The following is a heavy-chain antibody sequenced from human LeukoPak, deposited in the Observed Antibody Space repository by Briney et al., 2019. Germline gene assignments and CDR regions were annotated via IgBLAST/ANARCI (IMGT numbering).Heavy chain of an antibody. J-gene: IGHJ6*02. CDR1: GYTFTSYG. CDR2: MNPNSGNT. CDR3: ARGRQQLVLRPNYYYYYGMDV. Sequence: ASVKVSCKASGYTFTSYGISWVRQATGQGLEWMGWMNPNSGNTGYAQKFQGRVTMTRNTSISTAYMELSSLRSEDTAVYYCARGRQQLVLRPNYYYYYGMDVWGQGTTVTVSS. V-gene: IGHV1-8*02. D-gene: IGHD6-13*01.